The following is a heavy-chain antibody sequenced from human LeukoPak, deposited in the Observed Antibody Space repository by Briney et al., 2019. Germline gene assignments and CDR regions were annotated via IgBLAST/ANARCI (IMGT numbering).Heavy chain of an antibody. CDR1: GFTFSSYG. D-gene: IGHD6-13*01. J-gene: IGHJ4*02. CDR3: ASPKYSSSWYVDY. Sequence: PGGSLRLSCAASGFTFSSYGMHWVRQAPGKGLEWVAVISYDGSNKYYADSVKGRFTISRDNSKNTLYLQMNSLRAEDTAVYYCASPKYSSSWYVDYWGQGTLVTVSS. V-gene: IGHV3-30*03. CDR2: ISYDGSNK.